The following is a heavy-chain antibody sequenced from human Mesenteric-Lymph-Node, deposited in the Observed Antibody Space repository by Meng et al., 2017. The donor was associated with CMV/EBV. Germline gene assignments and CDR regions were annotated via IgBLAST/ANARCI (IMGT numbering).Heavy chain of an antibody. J-gene: IGHJ5*02. CDR3: ASAASGSFWFDP. CDR1: GYTFRAYH. Sequence: ASVKVSCKASGYTFRAYHIYWVRQAPGHGLEWMGWINPNSGGTIYAQRFQGRVTMTGDTSISTAYIELSRLRFDDTAVYYCASAASGSFWFDPWGQGTLVTVSS. V-gene: IGHV1-2*02. CDR2: INPNSGGT. D-gene: IGHD5-12*01.